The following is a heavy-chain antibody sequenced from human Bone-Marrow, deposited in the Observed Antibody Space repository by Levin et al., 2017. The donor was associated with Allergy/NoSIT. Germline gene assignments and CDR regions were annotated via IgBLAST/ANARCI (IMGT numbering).Heavy chain of an antibody. Sequence: GGSLRLSCAASGFTFSTYAMSWVRQAPGKGLDWVSGISGSGGGTHYADSVKGRFTISRDNSKDTVYLQMNSLRAEDTAVYYCAKSTVNRRDYYYGMDVWGQGTTVTVSS. CDR2: ISGSGGGT. V-gene: IGHV3-23*01. CDR3: AKSTVNRRDYYYGMDV. D-gene: IGHD4-17*01. CDR1: GFTFSTYA. J-gene: IGHJ6*02.